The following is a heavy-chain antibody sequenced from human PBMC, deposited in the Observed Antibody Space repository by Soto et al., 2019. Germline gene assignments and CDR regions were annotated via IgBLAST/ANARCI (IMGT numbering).Heavy chain of an antibody. CDR2: INAGNGNT. D-gene: IGHD3-9*01. Sequence: GASVKVSCKASGYTFTSYAMHWVRQAPGQRLEWMGWINAGNGNTKYSQKFQGRVTITRDTSASTAYMELSSLRSEDTAVYYCARPMNYDILSRDALDIWGHGTMVTVSS. CDR1: GYTFTSYA. CDR3: ARPMNYDILSRDALDI. V-gene: IGHV1-3*01. J-gene: IGHJ3*02.